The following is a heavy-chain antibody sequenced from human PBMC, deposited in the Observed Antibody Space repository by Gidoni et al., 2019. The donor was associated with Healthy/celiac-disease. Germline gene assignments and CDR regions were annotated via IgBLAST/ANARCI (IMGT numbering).Heavy chain of an antibody. D-gene: IGHD3-10*01. CDR3: AKDNAMVQGGWVYFDS. J-gene: IGHJ4*02. V-gene: IGHV3-9*01. CDR1: GCTFGNYA. CDR2: ISWNSGRI. Sequence: EVQLVESGGGLVQPGRSLRLSCAASGCTFGNYAMDGVRQAPGKGLEWVPGISWNSGRIDYAASVKGRFTISRDNAKNSLSLQMNSLRPEDTALYYCAKDNAMVQGGWVYFDSWGQGTLVTVSS.